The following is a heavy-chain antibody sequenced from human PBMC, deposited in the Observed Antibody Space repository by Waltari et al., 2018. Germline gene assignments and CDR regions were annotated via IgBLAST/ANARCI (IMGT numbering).Heavy chain of an antibody. J-gene: IGHJ5*02. CDR2: IYYSGTT. CDR1: GGSISSSSYY. CDR3: ATTKDYYDDISYYFVNTYFDP. V-gene: IGHV4-39*07. Sequence: QLQLQESGPGLVKPSETLSLTCTVSGGSISSSSYYWGWIRQAPGKGLEWIGNIYYSGTTFSNPSLKSRVTISVDTSKNQFSLKLSSVSAADTAVYYCATTKDYYDDISYYFVNTYFDPWGQGTLVTVSS. D-gene: IGHD3-22*01.